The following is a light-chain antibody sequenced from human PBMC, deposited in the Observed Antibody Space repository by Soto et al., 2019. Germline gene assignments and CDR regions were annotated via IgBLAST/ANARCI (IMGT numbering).Light chain of an antibody. CDR1: PSVTNY. J-gene: IGKJ1*01. CDR3: QQYNNWPPWT. CDR2: GAS. Sequence: EIVLTQSPATLSLSPGERATLSCRASPSVTNYLAWYQQKPGQAPRLLIYGASTRATGIPARFSGSGSGTEFTLTISSLQSEDFAVYYCQQYNNWPPWTFGQGTKVDIK. V-gene: IGKV3-15*01.